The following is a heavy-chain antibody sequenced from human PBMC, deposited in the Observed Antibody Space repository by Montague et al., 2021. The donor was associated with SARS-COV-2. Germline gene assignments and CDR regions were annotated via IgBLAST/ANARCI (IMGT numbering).Heavy chain of an antibody. CDR2: VYTAVRT. J-gene: IGHJ4*02. CDR1: SASINDYY. CDR3: ARRAAGGLFYFDY. V-gene: IGHV4-59*01. Sequence: SETLSLTCNVSSASINDYYWNWLRQSPGKRLEWIGYVYTAVRTSYNPSLKGRVTISLDTSKNQISLKLTSMTAADAAVYFCARRAAGGLFYFDYWGLGTLVSVSS. D-gene: IGHD6-13*01.